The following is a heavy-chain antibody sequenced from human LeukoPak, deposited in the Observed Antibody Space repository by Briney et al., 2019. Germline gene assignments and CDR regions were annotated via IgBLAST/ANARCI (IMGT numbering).Heavy chain of an antibody. J-gene: IGHJ3*02. CDR1: GFTFSSYE. CDR3: ATEGFTYGYHGIDI. Sequence: GGSLRLSCAASGFTFSSYEMNWARQAPGKGLEWVGRIKTKTNGGTADYSPPVKGRFTISRDDSKNTLYLQMNSLKTDDTAVYYCATEGFTYGYHGIDIWGQGTIVTVSS. CDR2: IKTKTNGGTA. V-gene: IGHV3-15*01. D-gene: IGHD5-18*01.